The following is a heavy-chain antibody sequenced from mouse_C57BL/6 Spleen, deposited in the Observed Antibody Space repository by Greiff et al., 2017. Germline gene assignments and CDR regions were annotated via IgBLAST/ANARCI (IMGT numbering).Heavy chain of an antibody. CDR2: IYPGNSDT. V-gene: IGHV1-5*01. J-gene: IGHJ2*01. CDR1: GYTFTSYW. D-gene: IGHD1-1*01. CDR3: TRGDYYGSSLYFDY. Sequence: VHVKQSGTVLARPGASVKMSCKTSGYTFTSYWMNWVKQRPGQGLEWIGAIYPGNSDTSYNQKFKGKAKLTAVTSASTAYMELSSLTNEDSAVYYCTRGDYYGSSLYFDYWGQGTTLTVSS.